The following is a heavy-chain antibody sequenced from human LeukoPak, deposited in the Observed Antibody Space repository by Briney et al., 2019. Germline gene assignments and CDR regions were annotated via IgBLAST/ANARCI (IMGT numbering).Heavy chain of an antibody. CDR3: ARVCVSGWTECMDY. V-gene: IGHV3-7*01. J-gene: IGHJ4*02. D-gene: IGHD6-19*01. CDR2: IKRDGREK. Sequence: GGSLRLSCAASGVTFSRHWMTWVRQAPGKALEWVANIKRDGREKNYVDSVKGRFSISRDNVENSLHLQMNSLRAEDTAVYYCARVCVSGWTECMDYWGQGILVTVST. CDR1: GVTFSRHW.